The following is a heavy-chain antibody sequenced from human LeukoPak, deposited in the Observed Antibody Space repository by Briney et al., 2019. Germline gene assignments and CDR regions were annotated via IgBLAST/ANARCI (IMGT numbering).Heavy chain of an antibody. CDR3: AHATYYYDSSGYYSQYYYYYYYRDV. J-gene: IGHJ6*03. D-gene: IGHD3-22*01. Sequence: SGPTLVKPTQTLTLTCTFSGFLLSTSGVGVGWIRQPPGKALEWLALIYWDDDKRYSPSLKSRLTITKDTSKNQVVLTMTNMDPVDTATYYCAHATYYYDSSGYYSQYYYYYYYRDVWGKGTTVTVSS. CDR2: IYWDDDK. CDR1: GFLLSTSGVG. V-gene: IGHV2-5*02.